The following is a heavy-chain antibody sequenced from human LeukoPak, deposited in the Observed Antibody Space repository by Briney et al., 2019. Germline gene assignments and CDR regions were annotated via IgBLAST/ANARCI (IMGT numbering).Heavy chain of an antibody. CDR3: ARYNSDWGCLDP. V-gene: IGHV3-74*01. D-gene: IGHD6-19*01. Sequence: GGSLRLSCAASGFTFSTYWMHWVRQAPGKGLVWVSRINRDASSIAYADSVQGRFTISRDNAKNTLYLQMNNLRAEDTAVYYCARYNSDWGCLDPWGQGTLVTVSS. CDR1: GFTFSTYW. CDR2: INRDASSI. J-gene: IGHJ5*02.